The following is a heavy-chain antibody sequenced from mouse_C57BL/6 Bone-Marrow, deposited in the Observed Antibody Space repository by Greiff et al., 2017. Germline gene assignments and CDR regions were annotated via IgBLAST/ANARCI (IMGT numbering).Heavy chain of an antibody. Sequence: QVQLQQSGAELAKPGASVKLSCKASGYTFTSYWMHWVKQRPGQGLEWIGYINPSSGYTKYNQKFKSKAILTVDTSSNTAYMQLSSLTSEDSAVFYCARSGPLGRSFDYWGQGTTLTVSS. CDR2: INPSSGYT. CDR1: GYTFTSYW. V-gene: IGHV1-7*01. D-gene: IGHD4-1*01. J-gene: IGHJ2*01. CDR3: ARSGPLGRSFDY.